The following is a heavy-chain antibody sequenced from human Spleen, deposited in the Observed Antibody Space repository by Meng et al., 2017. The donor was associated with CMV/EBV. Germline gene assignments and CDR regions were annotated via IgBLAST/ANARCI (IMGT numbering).Heavy chain of an antibody. V-gene: IGHV4-4*02. Sequence: LSRTFAVSGGSISSCDWWSWVRHPPGKGLEWIGEIYHSGSTNYNPSLKSRVTISVDKSKNQFARKLSSVTAADTAVYYCASRKLGIGYWGQGTLVTVSS. J-gene: IGHJ4*02. CDR1: GGSISSCDW. D-gene: IGHD7-27*01. CDR2: IYHSGST. CDR3: ASRKLGIGY.